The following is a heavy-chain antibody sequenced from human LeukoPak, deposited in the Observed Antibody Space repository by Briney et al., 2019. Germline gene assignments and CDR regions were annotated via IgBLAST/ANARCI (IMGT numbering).Heavy chain of an antibody. CDR2: INPNSGGT. CDR1: GYTFTNYY. V-gene: IGHV1-2*02. CDR3: ARVRRNYYGSGRAPYNWFDP. Sequence: ASVKVSCKASGYTFTNYYIHWVRQAPGQGLEWMGWINPNSGGTNYAQEFQGRVTMTRDTSISTAYMELSRLRSDDTAVYYCARVRRNYYGSGRAPYNWFDPWGQGTLVTVSS. D-gene: IGHD3-10*01. J-gene: IGHJ5*02.